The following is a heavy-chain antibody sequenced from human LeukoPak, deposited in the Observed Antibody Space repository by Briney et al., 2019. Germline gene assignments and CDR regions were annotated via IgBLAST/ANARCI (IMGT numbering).Heavy chain of an antibody. D-gene: IGHD3-22*01. CDR2: INPSSGKT. Sequence: ASVKVSCKASGYTFTGFYMHWVRQAPGQGLEWVGWINPSSGKTKYTQKFQGRVTMTRDTSISTAYMEVSWLRSDDTAVYYCARGHDSSGSYSGPGDCWGQGTLVTVSS. J-gene: IGHJ4*02. V-gene: IGHV1-2*02. CDR3: ARGHDSSGSYSGPGDC. CDR1: GYTFTGFY.